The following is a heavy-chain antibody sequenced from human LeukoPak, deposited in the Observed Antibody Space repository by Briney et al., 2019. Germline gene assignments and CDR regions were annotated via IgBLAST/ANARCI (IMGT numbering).Heavy chain of an antibody. J-gene: IGHJ4*02. V-gene: IGHV3-23*01. CDR2: ISGSGGST. D-gene: IGHD5-12*01. Sequence: TGGSLRLSCAASGFTFSSYAMSWVRQAPGKGLEWVSAISGSGGSTYYADSVKGRFTISRDNSKNTLYLQMNSLRAQDTALYYCAKVATEYFDYWGQGTLVTVSS. CDR1: GFTFSSYA. CDR3: AKVATEYFDY.